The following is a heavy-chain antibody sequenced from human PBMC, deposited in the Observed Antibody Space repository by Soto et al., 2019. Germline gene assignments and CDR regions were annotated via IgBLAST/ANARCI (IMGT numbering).Heavy chain of an antibody. CDR3: AGSYCSGGSCYLGGV. CDR1: GGTFSSYA. D-gene: IGHD2-15*01. J-gene: IGHJ6*02. V-gene: IGHV1-69*06. Sequence: SVKVSCKASGGTFSSYAISWVRQAPGQGLEWMGGITPIFGTANYAQKFQGRVTITADKSTSTAYMELSSLRSEDTAVYYCAGSYCSGGSCYLGGVWGQGTTVTVSS. CDR2: ITPIFGTA.